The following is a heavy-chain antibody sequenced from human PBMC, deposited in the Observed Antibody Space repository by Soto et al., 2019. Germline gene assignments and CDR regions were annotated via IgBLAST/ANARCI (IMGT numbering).Heavy chain of an antibody. V-gene: IGHV3-7*01. CDR2: INEDESKK. Sequence: EVQVVESGGGLVQPGGSLRLSCATSGFPFSIYWMTWVRQAPGKGLEWVANINEDESKKYYVDSVKGRFTISRDNDKSTLFMQMSGLRVEDRAIYYCATAYEGGPDAWGQGTLVTVSS. D-gene: IGHD2-15*01. CDR3: ATAYEGGPDA. CDR1: GFPFSIYW. J-gene: IGHJ5*02.